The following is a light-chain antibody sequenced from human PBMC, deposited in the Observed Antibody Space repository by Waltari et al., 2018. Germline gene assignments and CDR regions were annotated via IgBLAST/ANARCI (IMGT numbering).Light chain of an antibody. J-gene: IGKJ1*01. CDR3: QHYNLYSET. CDR2: KAS. V-gene: IGKV1-5*03. Sequence: DIQMTQSPSTLSASVGDRVTITCRASQSISSWLAWYQQKPGKAPKLLIYKASSLESGVASRFSSSGSGTEFTLTISSLQPDDFATYYCQHYNLYSETFGQGTKVEIK. CDR1: QSISSW.